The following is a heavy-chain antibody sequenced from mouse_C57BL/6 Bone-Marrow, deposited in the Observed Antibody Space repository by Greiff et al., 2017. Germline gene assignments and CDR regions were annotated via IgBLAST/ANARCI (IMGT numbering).Heavy chain of an antibody. V-gene: IGHV1-22*01. CDR1: GYTFTDYN. CDR3: ARGGYYAMDY. CDR2: INPNNGGT. J-gene: IGHJ4*01. Sequence: EVQLVESGPELVKPGASVKMSCKASGYTFTDYNMHWVKQSHGKSLEWIGYINPNNGGTSYNQKFKGKATLTVNKSSSTAYMELRSLTSEDSAVYYCARGGYYAMDYWGQGTSVTVSS.